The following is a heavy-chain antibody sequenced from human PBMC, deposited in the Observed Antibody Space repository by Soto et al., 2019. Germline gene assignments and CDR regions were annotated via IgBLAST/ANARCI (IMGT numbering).Heavy chain of an antibody. CDR3: ARDLYSSGWLTGFDP. D-gene: IGHD6-19*01. Sequence: PGGXLRLSCAASGFTVNNNYMSWGRQAPGKGLEWVSVIYSGGSTYYVDSVKGRFTMSRDKSKNTVYLQMNSLRAEDTAVYYCARDLYSSGWLTGFDPWGQGTLVTVSS. CDR1: GFTVNNNY. V-gene: IGHV3-66*01. CDR2: IYSGGST. J-gene: IGHJ5*02.